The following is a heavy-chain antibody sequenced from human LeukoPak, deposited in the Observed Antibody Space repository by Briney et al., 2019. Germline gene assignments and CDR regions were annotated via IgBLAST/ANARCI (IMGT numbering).Heavy chain of an antibody. J-gene: IGHJ4*02. D-gene: IGHD6-19*01. Sequence: GASVKVSCKASGYTFTSYAMHWVRQAPGQRLEWMGWINAGNGNTKYSQEFQGRVTITRDTSASTAYMELSSLRSEDMAVYYCARGGGYSSGWYYFDYWGQGTLVTVSS. V-gene: IGHV1-3*03. CDR3: ARGGGYSSGWYYFDY. CDR1: GYTFTSYA. CDR2: INAGNGNT.